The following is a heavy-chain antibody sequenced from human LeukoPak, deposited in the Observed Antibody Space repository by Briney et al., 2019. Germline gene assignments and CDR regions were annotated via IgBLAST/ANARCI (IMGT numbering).Heavy chain of an antibody. D-gene: IGHD3-10*02. J-gene: IGHJ6*04. V-gene: IGHV3-48*04. CDR1: GFTFSSYS. CDR3: AELGITMIGGV. Sequence: PGGSLRLSCAASGFTFSSYSMNWVRQAPGKGLEWVSYTSSSGSTIYYADPVKGRFTISRDNAKNSLYLQMNSLRAEDTAVYYCAELGITMIGGVWGKGTTVTISS. CDR2: TSSSGSTI.